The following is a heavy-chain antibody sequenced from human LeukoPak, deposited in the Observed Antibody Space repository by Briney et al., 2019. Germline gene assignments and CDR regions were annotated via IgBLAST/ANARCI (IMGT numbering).Heavy chain of an antibody. CDR1: GFTFSNYA. D-gene: IGHD5-24*01. V-gene: IGHV3-30-3*01. J-gene: IGHJ5*02. CDR3: ARGSRDGYNHGVAGSWFDP. CDR2: ISYDGSNK. Sequence: GGSLRLSCAASGFTFSNYAMHWVRQAPGKGLEWVAVISYDGSNKYYADSVKGRFTISRDNSKSTLYLQMNSLRAEDTAVYYCARGSRDGYNHGVAGSWFDPWGQGTLVTVSS.